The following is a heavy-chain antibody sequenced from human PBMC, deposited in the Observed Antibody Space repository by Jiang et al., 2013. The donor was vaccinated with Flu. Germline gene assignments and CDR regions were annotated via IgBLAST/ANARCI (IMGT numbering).Heavy chain of an antibody. J-gene: IGHJ4*02. CDR2: IYSTGST. CDR1: GGSISSHY. CDR3: AREEYYFDRSGYYFDI. Sequence: GSGLVKPSETLSLTCTVSGGSISSHYWTWIRQPPGKGLEWIGYIYSTGSTNYNPSLKSRVTISLDTSKNQFSLKVYSVTAADTALYFCAREEYYFDRSGYYFDIWGQGALVTVSS. V-gene: IGHV4-59*11. D-gene: IGHD3-22*01.